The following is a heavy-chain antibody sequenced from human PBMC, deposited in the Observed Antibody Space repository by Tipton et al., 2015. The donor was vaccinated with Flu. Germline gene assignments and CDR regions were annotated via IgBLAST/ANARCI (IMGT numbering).Heavy chain of an antibody. J-gene: IGHJ4*02. V-gene: IGHV3-7*03. CDR2: IKQDGSEK. CDR3: AKRGLSTRYGDYRFDH. D-gene: IGHD4-17*01. CDR1: GFTFSSYW. Sequence: SLRLSCAASGFTFSSYWMHWVRQAPGKGLEWVANIKQDGSEKYYVDSVKGRFTISRDNAQKSLYLQVNSLRAEDTAIYYCAKRGLSTRYGDYRFDHWGQGTLLTVSS.